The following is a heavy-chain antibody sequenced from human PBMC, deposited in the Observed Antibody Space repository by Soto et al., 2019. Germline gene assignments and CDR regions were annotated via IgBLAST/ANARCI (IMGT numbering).Heavy chain of an antibody. Sequence: PSETLSLTCAVSSGSISSSNWWSWVRQPPGKGLEWIGEIYHSGSTNYNPSLKGRVTISVDKSKNQFSLKLSSVTAADTAVYYCARGPHPLPLRQSVVVAATYFDYWGQGTLVTVSS. CDR3: ARGPHPLPLRQSVVVAATYFDY. CDR1: SGSISSSNW. D-gene: IGHD2-15*01. V-gene: IGHV4-4*02. J-gene: IGHJ4*02. CDR2: IYHSGST.